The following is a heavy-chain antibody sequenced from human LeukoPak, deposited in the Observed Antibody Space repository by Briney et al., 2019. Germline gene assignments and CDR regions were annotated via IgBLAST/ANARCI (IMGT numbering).Heavy chain of an antibody. V-gene: IGHV3-23*01. CDR1: GFTFTSYG. Sequence: GGSLRLSCAASGFTFTSYGMNWVRQAPGKGLEWVSAISGSGSSTYYADSVKGRFTISRDNSKNTLYLQMNSLRAEDAAVYYCAKSSPLIYCSSTACYNDYWSRGTQVTVSS. CDR2: ISGSGSST. J-gene: IGHJ4*02. D-gene: IGHD2-2*02. CDR3: AKSSPLIYCSSTACYNDY.